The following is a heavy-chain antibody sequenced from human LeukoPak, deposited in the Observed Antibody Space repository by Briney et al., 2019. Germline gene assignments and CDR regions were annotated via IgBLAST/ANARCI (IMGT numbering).Heavy chain of an antibody. CDR2: ISAYNGNT. Sequence: ASVKVSCKASGYTFTSYGISWVRQAPGQGLEWMGWISAYNGNTNYGQKLQGRVTMTTDTSTSTAYMELSSLRSEDTAVYYCARVGGTYYYDSSGFDYWGQGTLVTVSS. D-gene: IGHD3-22*01. CDR1: GYTFTSYG. V-gene: IGHV1-18*01. CDR3: ARVGGTYYYDSSGFDY. J-gene: IGHJ4*02.